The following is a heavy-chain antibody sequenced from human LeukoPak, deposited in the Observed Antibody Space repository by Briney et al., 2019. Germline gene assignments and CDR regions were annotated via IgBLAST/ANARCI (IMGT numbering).Heavy chain of an antibody. CDR2: ILYDGSNK. Sequence: GGSLRLSCAASGFTFSIYGMHWVRQAPGKGLEWVAFILYDGSNKYYADSVKGRFTISRDNSKNTLYLQMNSLRAEDTAVYYCAKDKPIIILPTAVDASDIWGQGTVVTVSS. V-gene: IGHV3-30*02. CDR1: GFTFSIYG. J-gene: IGHJ3*02. CDR3: AKDKPIIILPTAVDASDI. D-gene: IGHD2-2*01.